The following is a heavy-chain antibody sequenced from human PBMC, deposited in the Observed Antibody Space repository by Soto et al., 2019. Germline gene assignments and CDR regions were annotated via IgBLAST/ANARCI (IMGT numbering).Heavy chain of an antibody. J-gene: IGHJ4*02. V-gene: IGHV3-23*01. Sequence: HPGGSLRLSCAASGFSFSTYTMSWVRLAPGKGREWVSAISGSGGSPSYADSVQGRFTISRDNPKKTLYLQMNSLRAEDTAVYYCSKARCTTSNCYGPDYWGQGT. CDR3: SKARCTTSNCYGPDY. D-gene: IGHD4-4*01. CDR2: ISGSGGSP. CDR1: GFSFSTYT.